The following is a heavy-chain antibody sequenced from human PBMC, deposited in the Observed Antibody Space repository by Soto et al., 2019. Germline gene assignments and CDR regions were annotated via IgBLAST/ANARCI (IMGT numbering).Heavy chain of an antibody. Sequence: SETLSLTCTVSGGSISSYYWGWIRQPPGKGLEWIGSIYFSGSTYYNPSLKSRVTISVDTSKNQFSLKLSSVTAADTAVYYCASQRGGWYYAFDIWGQGTMVTVSS. D-gene: IGHD6-19*01. CDR2: IYFSGST. CDR1: GGSISSYY. J-gene: IGHJ3*02. CDR3: ASQRGGWYYAFDI. V-gene: IGHV4-39*01.